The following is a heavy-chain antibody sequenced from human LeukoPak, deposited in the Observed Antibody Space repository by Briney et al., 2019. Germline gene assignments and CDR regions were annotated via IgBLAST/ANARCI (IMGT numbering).Heavy chain of an antibody. CDR1: GGSISSYH. V-gene: IGHV4-59*08. CDR3: ARLHDYLFDY. Sequence: SETLSLTCTVSGGSISSYHWSWIRQPPGKGLEWIGYIYYSGSTNYNPSLKSRVTISVDTSKNQFSLKLSSVTAADTAVYYCARLHDYLFDYWGQGTLVTVSS. J-gene: IGHJ4*02. D-gene: IGHD4/OR15-4a*01. CDR2: IYYSGST.